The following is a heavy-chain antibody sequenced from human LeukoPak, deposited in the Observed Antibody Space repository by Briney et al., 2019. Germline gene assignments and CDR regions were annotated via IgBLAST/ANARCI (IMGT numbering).Heavy chain of an antibody. CDR1: GFTFGDYY. Sequence: GGSLRLSCAASGFTFGDYYMSWIRQAPGKGLEWVSYISSSGSTIYYADSVKGRFTISRDNAKNSLYLQMNSLRAEDTAVHYCARAGRYGSGSYYAVWGQGTLVTVSS. V-gene: IGHV3-11*04. CDR2: ISSSGSTI. J-gene: IGHJ4*02. CDR3: ARAGRYGSGSYYAV. D-gene: IGHD3-10*01.